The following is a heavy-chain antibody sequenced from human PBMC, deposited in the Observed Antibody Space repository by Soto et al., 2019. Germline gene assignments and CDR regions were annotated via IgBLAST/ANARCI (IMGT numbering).Heavy chain of an antibody. J-gene: IGHJ4*02. Sequence: SETLSLTCALYGGSFDGYYWSWIRQSPGKGLEWIGEIHHSGSTKYNPSLKSRVSLSVDTSTKQFFLKMTPMTAADRGVYYCARGVDSWSGYLFWGQGTPVTVSS. V-gene: IGHV4-34*01. CDR2: IHHSGST. CDR1: GGSFDGYY. D-gene: IGHD3-3*01. CDR3: ARGVDSWSGYLF.